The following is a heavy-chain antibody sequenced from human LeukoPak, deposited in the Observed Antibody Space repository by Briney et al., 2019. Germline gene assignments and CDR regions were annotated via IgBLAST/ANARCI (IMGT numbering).Heavy chain of an antibody. CDR1: GFTFSSYA. CDR3: AKDRIATVVTPYHY. V-gene: IGHV3-23*01. Sequence: GSLRLSCAASGFTFSSYARSWVRQAPGKGLEWVSAISGSGGSTYYADSVKGRFTISRDNSKDTLYLQMNSLRGEDTAVYYCAKDRIATVVTPYHYWGQGTLVSVSS. CDR2: ISGSGGST. D-gene: IGHD4-23*01. J-gene: IGHJ4*02.